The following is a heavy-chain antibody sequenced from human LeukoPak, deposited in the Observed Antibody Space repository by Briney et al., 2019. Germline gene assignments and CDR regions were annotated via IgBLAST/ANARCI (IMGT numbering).Heavy chain of an antibody. CDR2: INPNSGGT. D-gene: IGHD2-21*02. J-gene: IGHJ2*01. Sequence: GASVKVSCKASGYTFTGYYMHWVRQAPGQGLEWMGRINPNSGGTNYAQKFQGRVTMTRDTSIGTAYMELSRLRSDDTAVYYCARLVSAVRYFDLWGRGTLVTVSS. CDR1: GYTFTGYY. V-gene: IGHV1-2*06. CDR3: ARLVSAVRYFDL.